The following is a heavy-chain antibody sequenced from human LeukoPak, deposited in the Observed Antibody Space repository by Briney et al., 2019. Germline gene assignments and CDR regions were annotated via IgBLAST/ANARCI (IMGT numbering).Heavy chain of an antibody. CDR2: MNPNSGNT. CDR3: ARGRLVTGTTLYYYYMDV. J-gene: IGHJ6*03. V-gene: IGHV1-8*03. Sequence: ASVKVSCKASGYTFTGYYIHWVRQAPGQGLEWMGWMNPNSGNTGYAQKFQGRVTITRNTSISTAYMELSSLRSEDTAVYYCARGRLVTGTTLYYYYMDVWGKGTTVTVSS. D-gene: IGHD1-20*01. CDR1: GYTFTGYY.